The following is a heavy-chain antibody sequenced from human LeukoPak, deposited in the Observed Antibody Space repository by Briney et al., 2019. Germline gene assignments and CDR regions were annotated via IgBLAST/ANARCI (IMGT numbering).Heavy chain of an antibody. V-gene: IGHV4-59*01. CDR1: GGSMSPYY. D-gene: IGHD2-2*01. J-gene: IGHJ5*02. CDR2: IYYSGNT. CDR3: ARDQRYCSSSNCENWFDP. Sequence: PSETLSLTCSVSGGSMSPYYWNWIRQPPGKGLEWIGNIYYSGNTNYNPSLRGRVTISVDTSKNQFSLKLSSVTAADTAVYYCARDQRYCSSSNCENWFDPWGQGTLVTVSS.